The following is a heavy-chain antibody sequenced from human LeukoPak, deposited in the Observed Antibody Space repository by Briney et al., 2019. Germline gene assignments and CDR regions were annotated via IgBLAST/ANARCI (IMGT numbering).Heavy chain of an antibody. J-gene: IGHJ5*02. CDR1: GYSINNYW. CDR3: ARQEYCSGGSCYTWFDP. CDR2: IYPADSDI. Sequence: KDGESLKIPCKGSGYSINNYWIGWVRQMPGKGLEWMGIIYPADSDIRYSPSFQGQVTISADKSISTVYLQWSSLKASDTAMYYCARQEYCSGGSCYTWFDPWGQGTLVTVSS. V-gene: IGHV5-51*01. D-gene: IGHD2-15*01.